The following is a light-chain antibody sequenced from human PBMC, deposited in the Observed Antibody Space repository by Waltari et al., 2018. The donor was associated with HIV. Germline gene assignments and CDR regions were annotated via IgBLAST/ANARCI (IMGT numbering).Light chain of an antibody. J-gene: IGKJ4*01. CDR3: QQYNIFPLT. CDR1: ETIRSN. V-gene: IGKV3-15*01. Sequence: EIVMTQSPATLPVSPGKRVTLSCRASETIRSNLAWYQQKPGQAPRPLIYRASSRATGIPARFSGSGSGTEFTLTISSLQSEDFALYYCQQYNIFPLTFGGGTKVEIK. CDR2: RAS.